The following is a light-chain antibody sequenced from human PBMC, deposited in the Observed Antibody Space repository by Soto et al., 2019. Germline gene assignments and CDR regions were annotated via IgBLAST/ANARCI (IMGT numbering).Light chain of an antibody. Sequence: ETVLTQSPGTLSLSPGERATLSCRASQTIRSKYLAWYRQTPGPAPRLLIYAASNRATVIADMFSGSGSGTYFTLIISRLEPEDFALYYCQQYGSSPWTFGQGTKVEIK. J-gene: IGKJ1*01. V-gene: IGKV3-20*01. CDR3: QQYGSSPWT. CDR2: AAS. CDR1: QTIRSKY.